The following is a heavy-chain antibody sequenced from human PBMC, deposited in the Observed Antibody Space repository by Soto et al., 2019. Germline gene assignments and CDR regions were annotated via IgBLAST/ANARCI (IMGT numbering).Heavy chain of an antibody. J-gene: IGHJ3*01. Sequence: GGSLRLSCAASGFTFSTYGMHWVRQAPGKGLEWVALIAYGGSNKYYADSVKGRFTISRDNSKNTLYLQMNSLRAEDTAVYYCAKGAYDYGTSSLAFDFWGQGTMVTVSS. D-gene: IGHD6-6*01. V-gene: IGHV3-30*18. CDR1: GFTFSTYG. CDR3: AKGAYDYGTSSLAFDF. CDR2: IAYGGSNK.